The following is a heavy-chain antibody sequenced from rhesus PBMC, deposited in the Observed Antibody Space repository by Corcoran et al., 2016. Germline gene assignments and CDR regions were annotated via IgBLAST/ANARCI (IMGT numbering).Heavy chain of an antibody. V-gene: IGHV3S5*01. CDR1: GFTFSSYG. CDR3: AKGDGLDS. J-gene: IGHJ6*01. Sequence: EVQLVETGGGLVQPGGSLKLSCAASGFTFSSYGLRWVRQAPGKGLEWVSAIKSGGGSTYYADSVKGRFTISRDNSKNTLSLQMNSLRAEDTAVYYCAKGDGLDSWGQGVVVTVSS. CDR2: IKSGGGST.